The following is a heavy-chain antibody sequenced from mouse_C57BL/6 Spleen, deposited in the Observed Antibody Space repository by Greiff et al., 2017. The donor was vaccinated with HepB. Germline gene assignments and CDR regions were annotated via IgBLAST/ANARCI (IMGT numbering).Heavy chain of an antibody. Sequence: EVQLQASGGGLVKPGGSLKLSCAASGFTFSDYGMHWVRQAPEKGLEWVAYISSGSSTIYYADTVKGRFTISRDNAKNTLFLQMTSLRSEDTAMYYCARRELHAMDYWGQGTSVTVSS. D-gene: IGHD2-1*01. V-gene: IGHV5-17*01. CDR1: GFTFSDYG. CDR2: ISSGSSTI. CDR3: ARRELHAMDY. J-gene: IGHJ4*01.